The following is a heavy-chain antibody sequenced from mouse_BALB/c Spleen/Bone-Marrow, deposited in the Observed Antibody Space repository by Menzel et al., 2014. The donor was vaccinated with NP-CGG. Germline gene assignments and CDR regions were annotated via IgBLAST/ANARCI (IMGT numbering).Heavy chain of an antibody. Sequence: QVQLKQSGAELVKPGAPVKLSCKASGYTFTSYWMNWVKQRPGRGLEWIGRIDPSDSETHYNQKFKDKATLTVDKSSSTAYIQLSSLTSGDSAVYYCARTYYGNYAWFAYWGQGTLVTVSA. D-gene: IGHD2-1*01. V-gene: IGHV1-69*02. CDR2: IDPSDSET. CDR3: ARTYYGNYAWFAY. CDR1: GYTFTSYW. J-gene: IGHJ3*01.